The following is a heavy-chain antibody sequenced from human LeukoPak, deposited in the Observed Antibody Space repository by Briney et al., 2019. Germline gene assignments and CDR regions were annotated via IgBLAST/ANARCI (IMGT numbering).Heavy chain of an antibody. CDR2: ISYDGSNK. CDR3: ARDRPNGEFVFDY. V-gene: IGHV3-30-3*01. D-gene: IGHD3-10*01. J-gene: IGHJ4*02. CDR1: GFTFSSYA. Sequence: GGSLRLSCAASGFTFSSYAMHWVRQAPGKGLEWVAVISYDGSNKYYADSVKGRFTISRDNSKNTLYLQMNSLRAEDTAVYYCARDRPNGEFVFDYWGQGTLVTVSS.